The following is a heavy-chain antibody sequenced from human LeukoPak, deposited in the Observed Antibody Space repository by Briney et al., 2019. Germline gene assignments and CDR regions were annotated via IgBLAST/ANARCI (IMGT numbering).Heavy chain of an antibody. Sequence: GGSLRLSCAASGFSFSNYGMNWVRRAPGKGLEWVSSIGPSGGSIFYADSLKGRISISRDNAQNSLHLQLSSLRADDTAVYYCARLAGSRPPWYLDLWGRGTLVTVSS. CDR3: ARLAGSRPPWYLDL. D-gene: IGHD6-19*01. V-gene: IGHV3-21*04. CDR1: GFSFSNYG. J-gene: IGHJ2*01. CDR2: IGPSGGSI.